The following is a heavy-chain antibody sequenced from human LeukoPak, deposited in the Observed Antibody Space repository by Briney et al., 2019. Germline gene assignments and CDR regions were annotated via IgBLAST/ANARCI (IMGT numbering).Heavy chain of an antibody. D-gene: IGHD2-15*01. CDR2: ISSSGSTI. V-gene: IGHV3-48*03. J-gene: IGHJ6*03. CDR3: ARGVEVTHSDDYYMDV. CDR1: GFTFSSYE. Sequence: PGGSLRLSCAASGFTFSSYEMNWVRQAPGKGLEWVSYISSSGSTIYYADSVKGRFTISRDNAKNSLYLQMNSLRAEDTAVYYCARGVEVTHSDDYYMDVWGKGTTVTVSS.